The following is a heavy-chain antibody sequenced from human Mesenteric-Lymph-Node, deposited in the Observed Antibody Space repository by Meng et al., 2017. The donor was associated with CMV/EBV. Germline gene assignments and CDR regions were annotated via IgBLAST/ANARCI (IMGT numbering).Heavy chain of an antibody. D-gene: IGHD6-6*01. Sequence: SETLSLTCAVYGGSFSGYYWSWVRQSPGKGLEWIGSIYYSGSTYYNPSLKSRVTISVDTSKNQFSLKLSSVTAADTAVYYCARSVIAARPGALDVWGQGTTVTVSS. V-gene: IGHV4-34*01. CDR1: GGSFSGYY. J-gene: IGHJ6*02. CDR2: IYYSGST. CDR3: ARSVIAARPGALDV.